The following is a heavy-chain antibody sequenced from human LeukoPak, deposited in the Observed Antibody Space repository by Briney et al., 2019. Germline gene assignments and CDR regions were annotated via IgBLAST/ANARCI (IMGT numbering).Heavy chain of an antibody. D-gene: IGHD2-2*01. CDR1: GYTLTELS. Sequence: ASVKVSCKVSGYTLTELSMHWVRQAPGKGLEWMGGFDPEDGETIYAQKFQGRVTMTEDTSTDTAYMELSSLRSEDTAVYYCATGPPRYQPWDYYYYMDVWGKGTTVTVSS. V-gene: IGHV1-24*01. J-gene: IGHJ6*03. CDR2: FDPEDGET. CDR3: ATGPPRYQPWDYYYYMDV.